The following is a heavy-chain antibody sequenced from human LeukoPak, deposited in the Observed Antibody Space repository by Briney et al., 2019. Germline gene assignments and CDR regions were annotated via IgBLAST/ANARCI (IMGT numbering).Heavy chain of an antibody. V-gene: IGHV3-30-3*01. Sequence: PGGSLRLSCAASGFTFSSYAMHWVRQAPGKGLEWVAVISYDGSNKYYADSVKGRFTISRDSSKNTLYLQMNSLRAEDTAVYYCASLYSGSYFAIVTGFDYWGQGTLVTVSS. CDR1: GFTFSSYA. D-gene: IGHD1-26*01. J-gene: IGHJ4*02. CDR2: ISYDGSNK. CDR3: ASLYSGSYFAIVTGFDY.